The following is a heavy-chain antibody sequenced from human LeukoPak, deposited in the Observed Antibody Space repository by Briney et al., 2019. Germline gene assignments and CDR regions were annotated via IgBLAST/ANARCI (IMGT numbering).Heavy chain of an antibody. V-gene: IGHV3-48*03. Sequence: GGSLRLSCAASGFTFSDYEMNWVRQAPGKGLEWLSHISISGTTIHYADSVKGRFTISRDNAKNSLYLQMNSLRAEDTAVYYCAREGIAAFDIWGQGTMVTVSS. CDR3: AREGIAAFDI. J-gene: IGHJ3*02. D-gene: IGHD2-21*01. CDR2: ISISGTTI. CDR1: GFTFSDYE.